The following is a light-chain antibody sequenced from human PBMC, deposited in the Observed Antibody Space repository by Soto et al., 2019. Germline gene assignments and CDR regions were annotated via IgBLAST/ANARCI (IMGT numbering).Light chain of an antibody. CDR3: QSYDANLNGYV. Sequence: QSVLTQPPSMTGSPGQSVTTSCTWISSNIAAVYDVHWHQQPPGAAPKLLIYANTNRPSGVPDRFSGSKSGTTASLAITGLQAEDEADYYCQSYDANLNGYVFGPGTKVTVL. V-gene: IGLV1-40*01. CDR1: SSNIAAVYD. CDR2: ANT. J-gene: IGLJ1*01.